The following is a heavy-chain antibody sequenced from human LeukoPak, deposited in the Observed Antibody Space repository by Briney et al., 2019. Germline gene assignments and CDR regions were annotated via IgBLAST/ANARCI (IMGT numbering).Heavy chain of an antibody. D-gene: IGHD5-12*01. V-gene: IGHV3-21*05. CDR1: GFTFSSYS. CDR2: ISSSSSYI. Sequence: PGGSLRLSCAASGFTFSSYSMNWVRQAPGKGLEWVSYISSSSSYIYYADSVKGRFTISRDNAKNSLYLQMNSLRAEDTAVYYCARVRYSGYDSRCLVFWGQGTLVTVSS. CDR3: ARVRYSGYDSRCLVF. J-gene: IGHJ4*02.